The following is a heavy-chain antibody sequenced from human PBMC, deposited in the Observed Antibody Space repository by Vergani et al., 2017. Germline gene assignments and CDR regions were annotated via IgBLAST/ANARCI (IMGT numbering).Heavy chain of an antibody. CDR3: ARVGYSNSWSLDY. CDR2: IRQDGGEE. V-gene: IGHV3-7*01. D-gene: IGHD6-13*01. CDR1: GFLFSTYW. Sequence: EVKLVESGGGLVQPGGSLRLSCEASGFLFSTYWMNWARQAPGKGLEWVANIRQDGGEEYCVDSVKCRFTISRDNAKNSLYLQMNNLRAEDTAVYYCARVGYSNSWSLDYWGQGTLVTVSS. J-gene: IGHJ4*02.